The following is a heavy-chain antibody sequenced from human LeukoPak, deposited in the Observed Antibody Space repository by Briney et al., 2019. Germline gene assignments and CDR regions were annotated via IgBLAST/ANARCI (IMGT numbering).Heavy chain of an antibody. Sequence: ASVQVSCQASGYTFTSYGISWVRQAPGQGLEWIGWISAYNGNTNYAQKFQGRVTMTRNTSISTAYIELSSLRSEDTAVYYCAARYSSSWYGDAFDIWGQGTMVTVSS. CDR1: GYTFTSYG. CDR2: ISAYNGNT. V-gene: IGHV1-18*04. CDR3: AARYSSSWYGDAFDI. D-gene: IGHD6-13*01. J-gene: IGHJ3*02.